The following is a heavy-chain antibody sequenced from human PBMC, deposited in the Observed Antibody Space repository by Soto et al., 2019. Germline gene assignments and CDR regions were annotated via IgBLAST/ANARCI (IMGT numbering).Heavy chain of an antibody. J-gene: IGHJ5*02. CDR3: ARWRGSGSYLHSDP. V-gene: IGHV1-69*12. D-gene: IGHD1-26*01. Sequence: QVQLVQSGAEVKKPGSSVKVSCKASGGTFSSYAISWVRQAPGQGLEWMGGIIPIFGTANYAQKFQGRVTITADESTSPAYMELSRLSSEDTAVYYCARWRGSGSYLHSDPWGQGTLVTGSS. CDR1: GGTFSSYA. CDR2: IIPIFGTA.